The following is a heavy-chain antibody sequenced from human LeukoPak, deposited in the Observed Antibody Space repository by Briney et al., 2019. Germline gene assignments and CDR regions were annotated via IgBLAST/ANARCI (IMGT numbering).Heavy chain of an antibody. D-gene: IGHD3-22*01. CDR1: GGSISSSSYY. V-gene: IGHV4-61*02. CDR3: ARDWYYYDSSGPGRAFDI. CDR2: IYTSGST. Sequence: PSETLSLTCTVSGGSISSSSYYWSWIRQPAGKGLEWIGRIYTSGSTNYNPSLKSRVTISVDTSKNQFSLKLSSVTAADTAVYYCARDWYYYDSSGPGRAFDIWGQGTMVTVSS. J-gene: IGHJ3*02.